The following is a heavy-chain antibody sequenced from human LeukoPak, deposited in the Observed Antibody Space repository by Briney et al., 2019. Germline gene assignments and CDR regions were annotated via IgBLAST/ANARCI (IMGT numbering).Heavy chain of an antibody. Sequence: ASVKVSCKASGYTFTSYYMHWVRQAPGQGLEGMGIINTSGGSTTYAQKFQGRVSMTRDTSTSTDYLEVSSLRSEDTAVYYCARSQGANTLWFDPWGQGTLVTVSS. J-gene: IGHJ5*02. CDR3: ARSQGANTLWFDP. V-gene: IGHV1-46*01. CDR2: INTSGGST. CDR1: GYTFTSYY. D-gene: IGHD4/OR15-4a*01.